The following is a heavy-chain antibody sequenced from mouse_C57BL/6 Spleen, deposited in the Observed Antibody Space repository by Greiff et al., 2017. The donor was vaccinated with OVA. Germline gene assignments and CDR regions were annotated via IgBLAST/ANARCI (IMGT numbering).Heavy chain of an antibody. V-gene: IGHV1-81*01. Sequence: VQLQESGAELARPGASVKLSCKASGYTFTSYGISWVKQRTGQGLEWIGEIYPRSGNTYYNEKFKGKATLTADKSSSTAYMELRSLTSEDSAVYFCARWADYYAMDYWGQGTSVTVSS. CDR1: GYTFTSYG. CDR3: ARWADYYAMDY. J-gene: IGHJ4*01. CDR2: IYPRSGNT.